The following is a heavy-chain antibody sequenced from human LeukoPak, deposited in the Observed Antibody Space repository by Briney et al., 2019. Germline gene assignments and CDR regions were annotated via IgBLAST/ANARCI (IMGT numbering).Heavy chain of an antibody. V-gene: IGHV3-30*18. CDR1: GFTFSSYG. J-gene: IGHJ3*02. Sequence: GGSLRLSCAASGFTFSSYGMHWVRQAPGKGLEWVAVISYDGSNKYYAASVKGRFTISRDNSKNTLYLQMNSLRAEDTAVYYCAKDQYRDDAFDIWGQGTMVTVSS. CDR2: ISYDGSNK. CDR3: AKDQYRDDAFDI. D-gene: IGHD2-2*01.